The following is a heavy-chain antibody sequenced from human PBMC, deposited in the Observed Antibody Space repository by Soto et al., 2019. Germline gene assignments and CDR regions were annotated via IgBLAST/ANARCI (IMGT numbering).Heavy chain of an antibody. V-gene: IGHV3-15*01. CDR1: GFTFSSYV. Sequence: GGSLTLSCAASGFTFSSYVMSWVRQAPDKGLEWVAVISYDGGTTDFAAPVKGRFAISRDDSKNMVYLQMNSLQTDDTAIYYCTTDSYITIVIVRFDYWGHGTLVTVSS. D-gene: IGHD3-22*01. CDR2: ISYDGGTT. J-gene: IGHJ4*01. CDR3: TTDSYITIVIVRFDY.